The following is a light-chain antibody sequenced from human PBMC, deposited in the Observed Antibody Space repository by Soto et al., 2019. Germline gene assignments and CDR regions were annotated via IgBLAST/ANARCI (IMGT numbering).Light chain of an antibody. J-gene: IGLJ2*01. CDR1: STDVGDFNY. Sequence: QSVLTQPASVSGSPGRTVTISCTGTSTDVGDFNYVSWYQHLPGRAPKLIIYDVTNRPSEIAYRFSASKSGRTASLTISGLQAEDEADYYCSPYSSSTPHVVFGGGTKVTVL. CDR2: DVT. CDR3: SPYSSSTPHVV. V-gene: IGLV2-14*03.